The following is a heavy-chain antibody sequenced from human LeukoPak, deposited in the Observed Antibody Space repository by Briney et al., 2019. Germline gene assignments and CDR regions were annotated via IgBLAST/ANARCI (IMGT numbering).Heavy chain of an antibody. D-gene: IGHD6-13*01. CDR1: GGSISSSSYY. CDR3: ARHVKLAAGPMY. Sequence: SETLSLTCTVSGGSISSSSYYWGWIRQPPGKGLEWIGSIYYSGSTYYNPSLKSRVTISVDTSKSQFSLKLSSVTAADTAVYYCARHVKLAAGPMYWGQGTLITVSS. V-gene: IGHV4-39*01. CDR2: IYYSGST. J-gene: IGHJ4*02.